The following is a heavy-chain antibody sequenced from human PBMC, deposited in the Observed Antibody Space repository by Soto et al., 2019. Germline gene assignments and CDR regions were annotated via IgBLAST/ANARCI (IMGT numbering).Heavy chain of an antibody. CDR2: INAGNGNT. Sequence: ASVKVSCKASGYTFTSYAMHWVRQAPGQRLEWMGWINAGNGNTKYSQKFQGRVTITRDTSASTAYMELSSLRSEDTAVYYCARGPLSSPVWFDPWGQGTLVTVSS. CDR1: GYTFTSYA. D-gene: IGHD6-6*01. V-gene: IGHV1-3*01. J-gene: IGHJ5*02. CDR3: ARGPLSSPVWFDP.